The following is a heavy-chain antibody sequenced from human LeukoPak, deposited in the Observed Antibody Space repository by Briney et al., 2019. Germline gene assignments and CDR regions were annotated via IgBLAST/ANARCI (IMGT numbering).Heavy chain of an antibody. J-gene: IGHJ4*02. CDR2: MNPNSGNT. CDR1: GYTFTSYD. D-gene: IGHD3-10*01. V-gene: IGHV1-8*01. Sequence: ASVKVSCKASGYTFTSYDINWVRQATGQGLEWMGWMNPNSGNTGYAQKFQGRVTMTRNTSISTAYMELRSLRSDDTAVYYCARDPSLLWFGELGSTFDYWGQGTLVTVSS. CDR3: ARDPSLLWFGELGSTFDY.